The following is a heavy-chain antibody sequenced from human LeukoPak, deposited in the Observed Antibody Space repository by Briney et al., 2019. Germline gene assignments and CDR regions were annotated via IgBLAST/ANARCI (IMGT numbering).Heavy chain of an antibody. CDR1: GGSISSGDYY. V-gene: IGHV4-30-4*08. CDR2: IYYSGST. Sequence: SETLSLTCTVSGGSISSGDYYWSWIRQPPGKGLEWIGNIYYSGSTYYNPSLKSRVTISVDTSKNQFSLKLSSVTAADTAVYYCARGGYSYGSSPWFDPWGQGTLVTVSS. D-gene: IGHD5-18*01. J-gene: IGHJ5*02. CDR3: ARGGYSYGSSPWFDP.